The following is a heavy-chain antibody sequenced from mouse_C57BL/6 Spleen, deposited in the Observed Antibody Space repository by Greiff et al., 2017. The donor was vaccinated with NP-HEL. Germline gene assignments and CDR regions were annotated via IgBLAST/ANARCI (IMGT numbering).Heavy chain of an antibody. CDR3: ARGRITTVVFDY. J-gene: IGHJ2*01. V-gene: IGHV5-17*01. D-gene: IGHD1-1*01. CDR1: GFTFSDYG. CDR2: ISSGSSTI. Sequence: DVMLVESGGGLVKPGGSLKLSCAASGFTFSDYGMHWVRQAPEKGLEWVAYISSGSSTIYYADTVKGRFTISRDNAKNTLFLQMTSLRSEDTAMYYCARGRITTVVFDYWGQGTTLTVSS.